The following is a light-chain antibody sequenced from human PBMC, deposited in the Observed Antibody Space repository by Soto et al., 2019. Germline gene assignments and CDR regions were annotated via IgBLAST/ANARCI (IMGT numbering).Light chain of an antibody. CDR3: QQSYNMPWT. Sequence: DIQMTQSPSSLSASVGDRVTISCRASQSISSYLSWYQQKPGKAPKLLIFAASSLESGVPSRFSGSGSGTDYTLTISSLQPEDFATYHCQQSYNMPWTFGQGNKVEI. CDR2: AAS. V-gene: IGKV1-39*01. J-gene: IGKJ1*01. CDR1: QSISSY.